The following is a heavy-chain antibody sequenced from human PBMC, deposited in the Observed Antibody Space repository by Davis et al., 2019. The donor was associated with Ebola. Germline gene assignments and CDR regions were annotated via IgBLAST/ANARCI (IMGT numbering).Heavy chain of an antibody. Sequence: MPGGSLRLSCTVSGGSISSYYWSWIRQPPGKGLEWIGYIYYSGSTNYNPSLKSRVTISVDTSKNQFSLKLSSVTAADTAVYYCARVETVDGMDVWGKGTTVTVSS. D-gene: IGHD1-1*01. V-gene: IGHV4-59*08. J-gene: IGHJ6*04. CDR2: IYYSGST. CDR1: GGSISSYY. CDR3: ARVETVDGMDV.